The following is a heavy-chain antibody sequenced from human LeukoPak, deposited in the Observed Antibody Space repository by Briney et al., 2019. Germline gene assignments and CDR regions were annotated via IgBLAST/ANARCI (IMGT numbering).Heavy chain of an antibody. V-gene: IGHV3-23*01. Sequence: GGSLRLSCAASGFTFSSYAMSWVRQAPGKGREWVSAISGSGGSTYYADSVKGRFTISRHNSKNTLYLQMNSLRAEDTAVYYCAKERSGYGVEPFDYWGQGTLVTVSS. J-gene: IGHJ4*02. CDR2: ISGSGGST. CDR1: GFTFSSYA. D-gene: IGHD4-17*01. CDR3: AKERSGYGVEPFDY.